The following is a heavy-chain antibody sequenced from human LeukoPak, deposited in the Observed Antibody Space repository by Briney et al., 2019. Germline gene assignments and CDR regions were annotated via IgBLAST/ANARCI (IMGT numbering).Heavy chain of an antibody. CDR2: ISGSGGST. CDR3: ARGLRQWLLTYYFDH. D-gene: IGHD6-19*01. J-gene: IGHJ4*02. Sequence: GGSLRLSCAASGFTFSSYAMSWVRQAPGKGLEWVSAISGSGGSTNYADSVKGRFTISRDNSKNMLYLQMNSLRAEDTAVYYCARGLRQWLLTYYFDHWGQGTLVTVSS. V-gene: IGHV3-23*01. CDR1: GFTFSSYA.